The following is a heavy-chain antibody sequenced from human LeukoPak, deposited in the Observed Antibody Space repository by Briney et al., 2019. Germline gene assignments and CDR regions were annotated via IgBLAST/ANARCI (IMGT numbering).Heavy chain of an antibody. CDR1: GFTFNSYV. D-gene: IGHD1-20*01. J-gene: IGHJ6*03. V-gene: IGHV3-48*01. CDR2: ISSISSTI. Sequence: GGSLRLSCAASGFTFNSYVMNWVRQAPGKGLEWVSYISSISSTIYYADSVKGRFTIPRDNAKNSLYLQMNSLRAEDTAVYYCARVEGITGYYYYYYMDVWGKGATVTVSS. CDR3: ARVEGITGYYYYYYMDV.